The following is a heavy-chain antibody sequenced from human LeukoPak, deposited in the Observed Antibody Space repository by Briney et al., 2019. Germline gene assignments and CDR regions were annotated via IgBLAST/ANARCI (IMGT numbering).Heavy chain of an antibody. D-gene: IGHD3-3*01. Sequence: GESLKISCAVSGITFSSYAMNWVRQAPGKGLEWISVISRSGGSTYYADSVKGRFTISRDNSKKTLYLQMNSLRAEDTAVYYCAKRWLLYSEPHYMDVWGKGTTVTVSS. J-gene: IGHJ6*03. CDR3: AKRWLLYSEPHYMDV. V-gene: IGHV3-23*01. CDR1: GITFSSYA. CDR2: ISRSGGST.